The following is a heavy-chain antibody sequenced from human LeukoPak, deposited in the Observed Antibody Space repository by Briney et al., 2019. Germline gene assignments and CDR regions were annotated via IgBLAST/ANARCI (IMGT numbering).Heavy chain of an antibody. Sequence: GGSLRLSCAASGFTFSSYAMHWVRQAPGKGLEWVAVISYDGSNKYYADSVKGRFTISRDNSKNTLYLQMNSLRAEDTAVYYCARDIRSGVLLWFGDWGQGTLVTVSS. CDR1: GFTFSSYA. J-gene: IGHJ4*02. V-gene: IGHV3-30-3*01. CDR2: ISYDGSNK. CDR3: ARDIRSGVLLWFGD. D-gene: IGHD3-10*01.